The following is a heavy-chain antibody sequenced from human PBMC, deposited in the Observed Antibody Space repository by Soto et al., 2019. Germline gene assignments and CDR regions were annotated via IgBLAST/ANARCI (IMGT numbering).Heavy chain of an antibody. V-gene: IGHV1-69*05. D-gene: IGHD2-15*01. Sequence: QVQLVQSGAEVKKPGSSVKVSCKASGGTFSSYAISWVRQAPGQGLEWMGGIIPIFGTANYAQKFQGRVKITTDESTSTAYRELSSLRADDTAVYYCATEGRVVTAEWGDYGMDVWGKGTTVTVSS. CDR2: IIPIFGTA. CDR3: ATEGRVVTAEWGDYGMDV. CDR1: GGTFSSYA. J-gene: IGHJ6*04.